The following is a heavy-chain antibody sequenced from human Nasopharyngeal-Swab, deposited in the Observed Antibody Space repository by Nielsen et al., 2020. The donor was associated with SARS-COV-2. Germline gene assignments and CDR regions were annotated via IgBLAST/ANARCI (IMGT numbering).Heavy chain of an antibody. Sequence: GGSLRLSCAASGFSLRDSAMHWVRQAPGKGLEWVAVIWYDGSEKYYVDSVKGRFTISRDNSKNTLYLQMNSLRAEDTAVYYCARDPPFSGWTLESWGQGTLVTVSS. J-gene: IGHJ4*02. CDR1: GFSLRDSA. CDR3: ARDPPFSGWTLES. V-gene: IGHV3-33*01. CDR2: IWYDGSEK. D-gene: IGHD6-25*01.